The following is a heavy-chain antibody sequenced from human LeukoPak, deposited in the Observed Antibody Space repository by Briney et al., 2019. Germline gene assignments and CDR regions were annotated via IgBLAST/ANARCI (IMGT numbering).Heavy chain of an antibody. CDR2: IYTSGST. CDR3: ATEGIAVAGTIFDY. D-gene: IGHD6-19*01. CDR1: GGSISSYY. V-gene: IGHV4-4*07. Sequence: PSETPSLTCTVSGGSISSYYWSWIRQPAGKGLEWIGRIYTSGSTNYNPSLKSRVTISVDKSKNQFSLKLSSVTAADTAVYYCATEGIAVAGTIFDYWGQGTLVTVSS. J-gene: IGHJ4*02.